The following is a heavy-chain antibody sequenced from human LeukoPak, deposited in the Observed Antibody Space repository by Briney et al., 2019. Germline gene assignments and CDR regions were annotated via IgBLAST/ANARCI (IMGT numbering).Heavy chain of an antibody. J-gene: IGHJ3*02. CDR1: GDSVSVKSDV. Sequence: SQTLSLTCAISGDSVSVKSDVWNWIRQSPSRGLEWLGRTYYRSKWINDYATSVKSRIIISPDTSTNQFSLHLNSLTPEDTAVYYCARDADWAYDAFDIWGQGTMVTVSS. CDR3: ARDADWAYDAFDI. CDR2: TYYRSKWIN. D-gene: IGHD3-9*01. V-gene: IGHV6-1*01.